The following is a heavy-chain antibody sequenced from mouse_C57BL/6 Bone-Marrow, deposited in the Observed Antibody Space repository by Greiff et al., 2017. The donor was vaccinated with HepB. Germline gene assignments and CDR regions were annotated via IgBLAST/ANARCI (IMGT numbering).Heavy chain of an antibody. CDR1: GFTFSDYG. Sequence: DVKLVESGGGLVKPGGSLKLSCAASGFTFSDYGMHWVRQAPEKGLEWVAYISSGSSTIYYADTVKGRFTISRDNAKNTLFLQMTSLRSEDTAMYYCARDYSRAWFAYWGQGTLVTVSA. CDR3: ARDYSRAWFAY. V-gene: IGHV5-17*01. CDR2: ISSGSSTI. J-gene: IGHJ3*01. D-gene: IGHD2-5*01.